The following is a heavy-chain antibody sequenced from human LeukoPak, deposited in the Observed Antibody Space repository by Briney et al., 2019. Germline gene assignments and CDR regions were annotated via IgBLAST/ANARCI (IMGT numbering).Heavy chain of an antibody. V-gene: IGHV3-74*01. CDR1: SIRFADHW. J-gene: IGHJ4*02. Sequence: GGSLRLSCVGSSIRFADHWMLWVRQVPGKPPAWVARSDRDGVVREYADSVKGRFTIPRDNARNTIHLEMNRLKVEDTAIYYGVASRWSGALDLWGQGSLVTVAS. D-gene: IGHD3-3*01. CDR2: SDRDGVVR. CDR3: VASRWSGALDL.